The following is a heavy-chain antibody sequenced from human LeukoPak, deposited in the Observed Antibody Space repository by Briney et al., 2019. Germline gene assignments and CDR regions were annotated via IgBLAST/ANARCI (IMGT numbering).Heavy chain of an antibody. Sequence: PSETLSLTCAVSGGSISSGGYSWSWIRQPPGKGLEWIGFIFHSGTTYYNPSLRSRVTISVDRSKNQFSLKLSSVTAADTAVYYCARDPFITMVRGVTPYYGMDVWGQGTTVTVSS. D-gene: IGHD3-10*01. CDR3: ARDPFITMVRGVTPYYGMDV. J-gene: IGHJ6*02. CDR2: IFHSGTT. CDR1: GGSISSGGYS. V-gene: IGHV4-30-2*01.